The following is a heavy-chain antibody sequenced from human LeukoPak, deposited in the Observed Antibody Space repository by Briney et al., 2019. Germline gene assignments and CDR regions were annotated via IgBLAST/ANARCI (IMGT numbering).Heavy chain of an antibody. Sequence: SETLSLTCTVSGGSISSGSYYWSWIRQPAGKGLEWIGRIYTSGSTNYNPSLKSRVTISVGTSKNQFSLKLSSVTAADTAVYYCARSGIAARMLDYWGQGTLVTVSS. CDR3: ARSGIAARMLDY. V-gene: IGHV4-61*02. CDR2: IYTSGST. D-gene: IGHD6-6*01. J-gene: IGHJ4*02. CDR1: GGSISSGSYY.